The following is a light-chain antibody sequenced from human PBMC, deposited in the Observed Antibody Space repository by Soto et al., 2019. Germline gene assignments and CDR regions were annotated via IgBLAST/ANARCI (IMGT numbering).Light chain of an antibody. J-gene: IGKJ2*01. V-gene: IGKV4-1*01. CDR1: QSVLYSSNNNNY. Sequence: DIVMTQSPDSLTVSLGERATINCKSSQSVLYSSNNNNYLAWYQQKPGQPPRLLVYWASTRESGVPDRFSGSGSETDFPLTISSLQAEDVAVYYCQQYYSTPYTFGQGTKLEIK. CDR2: WAS. CDR3: QQYYSTPYT.